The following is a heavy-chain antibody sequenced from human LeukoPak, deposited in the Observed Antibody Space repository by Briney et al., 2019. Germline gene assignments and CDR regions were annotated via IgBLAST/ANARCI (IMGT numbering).Heavy chain of an antibody. CDR1: GFTFSSYW. J-gene: IGHJ4*02. CDR3: ASGSSTSCYD. Sequence: GGSLRLSCAASGFTFSSYWMHWVRQAPGKGLVWVSRINTGGSSTSYADSVKGRSTISRDNAKNTLYLQMNSLRAEDTAVYYCASGSSTSCYDWGQGTLVTVSS. D-gene: IGHD2-2*01. CDR2: INTGGSST. V-gene: IGHV3-74*01.